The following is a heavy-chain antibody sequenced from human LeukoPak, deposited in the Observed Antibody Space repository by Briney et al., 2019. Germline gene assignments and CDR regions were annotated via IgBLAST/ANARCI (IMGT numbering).Heavy chain of an antibody. J-gene: IGHJ4*02. V-gene: IGHV3-21*01. Sequence: GGSLRLSCAASGFPLSGYSMNWVRQAPGKGLEWVSSISRTTNYIYYADSVKGRFTISRDNARNSLYLQMNSLRAEDTAVYYCARVGYCSSSTCRNYFDYWGQGTLVTVSS. D-gene: IGHD2-2*01. CDR1: GFPLSGYS. CDR2: ISRTTNYI. CDR3: ARVGYCSSSTCRNYFDY.